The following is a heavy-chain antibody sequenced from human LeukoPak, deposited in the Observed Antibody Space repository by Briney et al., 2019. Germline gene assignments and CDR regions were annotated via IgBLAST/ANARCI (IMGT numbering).Heavy chain of an antibody. D-gene: IGHD5-18*01. J-gene: IGHJ4*02. CDR2: ISSSGSTI. V-gene: IGHV3-48*03. Sequence: GGSLRLSCAASGFTFSSYEMNWVRQAPGKGLEWVSNISSSGSTIYYADSVKGRFTISRDNAKNSLYLQMNSLRAEDTAVYYCARVLDSYGYFYLDYWGQGTLVTVSS. CDR3: ARVLDSYGYFYLDY. CDR1: GFTFSSYE.